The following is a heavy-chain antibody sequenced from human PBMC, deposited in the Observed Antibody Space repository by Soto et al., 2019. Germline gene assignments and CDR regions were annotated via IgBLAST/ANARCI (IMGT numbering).Heavy chain of an antibody. CDR3: AHIVVAGLGYYFDY. CDR1: GFSLSSTRMA. D-gene: IGHD6-19*01. V-gene: IGHV2-5*02. J-gene: IGHJ4*02. CDR2: IYWDDDK. Sequence: QITLKESGPTLVKPTQTLTLTCTFSGFSLSSTRMAVGWIRQPPGKALEWLALIYWDDDKRYSPFLKSRLTITNDTSKNLVVLTMSNMDPVDTARYYCAHIVVAGLGYYFDYWGQGTLVTVSS.